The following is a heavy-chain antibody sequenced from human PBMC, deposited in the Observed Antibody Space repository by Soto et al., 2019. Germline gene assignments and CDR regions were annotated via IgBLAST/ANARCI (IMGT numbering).Heavy chain of an antibody. Sequence: GGSLRLSCAASGFTFSNAWMNWVRQAPGKGLEWVGRIKSKSDGETTDYAAPVKGRFTISRDDSKNTLYLQMNSLKTEDTAVYYCTTGLTYYYDSSGYYWAGGMDVWGQGITVTVS. CDR2: IKSKSDGETT. J-gene: IGHJ6*02. V-gene: IGHV3-15*01. D-gene: IGHD3-22*01. CDR3: TTGLTYYYDSSGYYWAGGMDV. CDR1: GFTFSNAW.